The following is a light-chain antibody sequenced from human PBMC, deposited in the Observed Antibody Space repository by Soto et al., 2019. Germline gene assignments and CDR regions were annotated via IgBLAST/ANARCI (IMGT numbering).Light chain of an antibody. CDR2: SSS. Sequence: DIPMTQSPSALSASVGDRVTITCRASQSISRYLNWYQQKPGKAPKLLIYSSSILQSGVPSRFSGSGSGTDFTLTISSLQPEDFASYHCQQSYTFPYSFGQGTRLEFK. CDR1: QSISRY. CDR3: QQSYTFPYS. V-gene: IGKV1-39*01. J-gene: IGKJ2*03.